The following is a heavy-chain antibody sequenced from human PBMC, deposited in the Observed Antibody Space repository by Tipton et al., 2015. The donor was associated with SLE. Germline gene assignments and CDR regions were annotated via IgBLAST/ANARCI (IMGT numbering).Heavy chain of an antibody. CDR1: SYSISSGNF. CDR2: IHYRGAT. J-gene: IGHJ4*02. Sequence: LRLSCDVYSYSISSGNFWGWIRQPPGKGLEWIGSIHYRGATYFNPSLKSRVSMSVDTSKNQFSLKLTSVTAADTAVYSCARRERGYSYAPFDYWGQGTLITVSS. CDR3: ARRERGYSYAPFDY. D-gene: IGHD5-18*01. V-gene: IGHV4-38-2*01.